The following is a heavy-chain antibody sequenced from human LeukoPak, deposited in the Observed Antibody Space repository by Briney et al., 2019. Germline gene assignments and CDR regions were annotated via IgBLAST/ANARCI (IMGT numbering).Heavy chain of an antibody. Sequence: PSETLSLTCAVYGGSFSGCYWSWIRQPPGKGLEWIGEINHSGSTNYNPSLKSRVTISVDTSKNQFSLKLSSVTAADTAVYYCARGGRAYCGGDCYPRFDPWGQGTLVTVSS. D-gene: IGHD2-21*02. V-gene: IGHV4-34*01. CDR2: INHSGST. J-gene: IGHJ5*02. CDR1: GGSFSGCY. CDR3: ARGGRAYCGGDCYPRFDP.